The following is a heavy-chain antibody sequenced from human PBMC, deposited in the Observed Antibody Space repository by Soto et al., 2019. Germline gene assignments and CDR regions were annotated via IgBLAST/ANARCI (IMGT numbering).Heavy chain of an antibody. CDR1: GGSISNYY. CDR2: VHDSWGS. J-gene: IGHJ6*02. D-gene: IGHD1-26*01. CDR3: ARQGVGALHGLVDV. Sequence: QVPLQESGPGLVKPSETLSLSCTVSGGSISNYYWSWFRQTPGKGLEWNGYVHDSWGSNYNQSLQCRFAISLGASKSQFSLRLTAVTATATAVYYCARQGVGALHGLVDVWGQGTTVTVSS. V-gene: IGHV4-59*08.